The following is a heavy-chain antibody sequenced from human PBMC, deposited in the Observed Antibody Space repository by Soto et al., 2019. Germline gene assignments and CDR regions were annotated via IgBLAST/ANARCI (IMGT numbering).Heavy chain of an antibody. D-gene: IGHD2-2*01. CDR2: IYYSGST. J-gene: IGHJ6*03. Sequence: SETLSLTCTVSGGSISRYYWSWIRQPPGKGLEWIGDIYYSGSTNYNPSPKSRVTISVVTSKNQFSLKLSSVTAADTAVYYCARVNGGYCSSTSCYGDYMDVWGKGTPVTVSS. V-gene: IGHV4-59*01. CDR1: GGSISRYY. CDR3: ARVNGGYCSSTSCYGDYMDV.